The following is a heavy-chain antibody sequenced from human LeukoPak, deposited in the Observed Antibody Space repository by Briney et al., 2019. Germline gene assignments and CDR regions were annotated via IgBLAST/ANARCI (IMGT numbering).Heavy chain of an antibody. CDR1: GYTFTSYA. CDR3: ARNSYGYYYYYYMDV. D-gene: IGHD5-18*01. J-gene: IGHJ6*03. V-gene: IGHV7-4-1*02. Sequence: GASVKVSCKASGYTFTSYAMNWVRQAPGQGLEWMGWINTNTGNPTYAQGFTGRFVFSLDTSVSTAYLQTSSLKAEDTAVYYCARNSYGYYYYYYMDVWGKGTTVTISS. CDR2: INTNTGNP.